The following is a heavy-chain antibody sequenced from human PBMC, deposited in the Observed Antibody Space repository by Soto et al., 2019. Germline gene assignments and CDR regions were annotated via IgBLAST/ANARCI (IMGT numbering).Heavy chain of an antibody. CDR3: ARGDTPMITGMDSFDI. V-gene: IGHV3-53*01. CDR1: GITVSSIY. J-gene: IGHJ3*02. Sequence: HPGGSLRLSCAVSGITVSSIYMTCVRQAPGKGLEWVSVIYSEGTTYYADSVKGRFTISRDNSKNTLYLQMNSLRAEDTAVYFCARGDTPMITGMDSFDIWGQGTMVTVSS. CDR2: IYSEGTT. D-gene: IGHD5-18*01.